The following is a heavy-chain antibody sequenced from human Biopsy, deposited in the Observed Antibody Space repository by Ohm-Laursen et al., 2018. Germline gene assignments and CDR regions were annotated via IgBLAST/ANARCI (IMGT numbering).Heavy chain of an antibody. Sequence: GTLSLTCTVSGDSVSSGSFYWTWIRQPPGQGLEYIGYIYDRGSTANYNPSLESRVTMSVDMHKNQFSLKLSSVTAADAAIYYCARGMRSSGWPYFDSWGQGTLVTVSS. D-gene: IGHD6-19*01. CDR1: GDSVSSGSFY. CDR2: IYDRGSTA. CDR3: ARGMRSSGWPYFDS. V-gene: IGHV4-61*01. J-gene: IGHJ4*02.